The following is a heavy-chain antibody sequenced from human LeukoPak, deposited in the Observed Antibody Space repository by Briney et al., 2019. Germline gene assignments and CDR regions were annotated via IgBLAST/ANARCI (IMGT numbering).Heavy chain of an antibody. CDR1: GYTFTGHY. V-gene: IGHV1-2*02. J-gene: IGHJ4*02. CDR3: ARGSPLLGPTKPFDY. Sequence: AAVTVSFKASGYTFTGHYMHWVRQAPGQGIEWMGWLNPNSGDTDYAQKPQRRVSMTRDTSISTAYMEVSRLTSDDTAVYYCARGSPLLGPTKPFDYWGQGTLVTVSS. CDR2: LNPNSGDT. D-gene: IGHD1-26*01.